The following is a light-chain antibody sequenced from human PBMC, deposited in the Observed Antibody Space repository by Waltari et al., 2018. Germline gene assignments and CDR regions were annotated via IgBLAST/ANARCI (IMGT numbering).Light chain of an antibody. CDR1: SLRPSY. V-gene: IGLV3-19*01. Sequence: SSELTQDPAVSVALGQTVRITCHGDSLRPSYGSWYQLKPGQAPVLVIYGKDKQPSGIPDRISGYSSGATSSLTITGAQAEDEADYYCSSRNGRANQVVFAGGTKVTVL. J-gene: IGLJ3*02. CDR2: GKD. CDR3: SSRNGRANQVV.